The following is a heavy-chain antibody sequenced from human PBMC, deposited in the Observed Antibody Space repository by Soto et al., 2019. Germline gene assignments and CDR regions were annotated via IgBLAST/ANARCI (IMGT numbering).Heavy chain of an antibody. J-gene: IGHJ4*02. CDR3: ATWDVDTSMGLDY. CDR1: GGSISSNKW. CDR2: IYHSGIT. V-gene: IGHV4-4*02. Sequence: QVQLQESGPGLVKPSGTLSLSCAVSGGSISSNKWWSWVRQPPGKGLEWIGHIYHSGITNFSPSLKSRVTISIDKSKNQFSLILNSVIAADTAVYYCATWDVDTSMGLDYWGQGTLVTVSS. D-gene: IGHD5-18*01.